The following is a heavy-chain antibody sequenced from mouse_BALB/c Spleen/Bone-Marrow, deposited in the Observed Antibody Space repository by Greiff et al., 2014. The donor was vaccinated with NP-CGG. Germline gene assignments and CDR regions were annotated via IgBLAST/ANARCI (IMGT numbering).Heavy chain of an antibody. CDR1: GYTFSSYW. Sequence: VQLQQSGAELMKPGASVKISCKATGYTFSSYWIEWVKQRPGHGLEWIGEILPGSGSTNYNEKFKGKATFTADTSSNTAYMQLSSLTSEDSAVYYCARDLDPFAYWGQGTLVTVSA. J-gene: IGHJ3*01. CDR2: ILPGSGST. CDR3: ARDLDPFAY. V-gene: IGHV1-9*01.